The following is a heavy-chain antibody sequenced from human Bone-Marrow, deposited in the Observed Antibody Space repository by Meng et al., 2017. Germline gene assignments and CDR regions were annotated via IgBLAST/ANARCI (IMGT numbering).Heavy chain of an antibody. CDR3: ARGLGNCYFDY. CDR1: GLTLSDYY. Sequence: GESLKISCVASGLTLSDYYMSWIRQAPGKGLEWVSYISSSGSGIYYADSVKGRFTISRDNAKNSLYLQMNSLRAEDTAVYYCARGLGNCYFDYWGQGTLVTVSS. D-gene: IGHD3-22*01. J-gene: IGHJ4*02. CDR2: ISSSGSGI. V-gene: IGHV3-11*04.